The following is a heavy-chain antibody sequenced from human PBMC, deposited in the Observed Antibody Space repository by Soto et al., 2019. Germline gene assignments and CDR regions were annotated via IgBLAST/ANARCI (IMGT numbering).Heavy chain of an antibody. J-gene: IGHJ1*01. Sequence: QVQLEQSGAEVKKPGASVKVSCKASGYIFTAYSMHWVRRAPGQGLQWMGVVNPSGGSTNYAQKFQGRITLTRDTSRNTFYMDLSSLTSEDTAVYYCAREENCSDGICYSEYFQRWGPGTLVTVSS. D-gene: IGHD2-15*01. V-gene: IGHV1-46*01. CDR3: AREENCSDGICYSEYFQR. CDR1: GYIFTAYS. CDR2: VNPSGGST.